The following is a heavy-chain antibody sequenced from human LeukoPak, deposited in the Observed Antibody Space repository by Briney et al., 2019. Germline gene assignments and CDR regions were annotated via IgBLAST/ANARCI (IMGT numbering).Heavy chain of an antibody. CDR3: ARGLITIFGVVNNWFDP. CDR2: TYYRSKWYN. J-gene: IGHJ5*02. V-gene: IGHV6-1*01. Sequence: SQTPSLTCAISGDSVSSNSAAWNWIRQSPSRGLEWLGRTYYRSKWYNDYAVSVKSRITINPDTSKNQFSLQLNSVTPEDTAVYYCARGLITIFGVVNNWFDPWGQGTLVTVSS. CDR1: GDSVSSNSAA. D-gene: IGHD3-3*01.